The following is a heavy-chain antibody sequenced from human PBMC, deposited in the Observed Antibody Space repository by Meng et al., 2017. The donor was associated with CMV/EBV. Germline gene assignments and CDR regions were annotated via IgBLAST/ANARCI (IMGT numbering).Heavy chain of an antibody. Sequence: GGSLRLSCAASGFTFSSYSMNWVRQAPGKGLEWVSSISSSSSYIYYADSVKGRFTISRDNAENSLYLQMNSLRAEDTAVYYCARDQTVTIGNYYYGMDVWGQGTTVTVSS. CDR1: GFTFSSYS. CDR2: ISSSSSYI. J-gene: IGHJ6*02. CDR3: ARDQTVTIGNYYYGMDV. D-gene: IGHD4-11*01. V-gene: IGHV3-21*01.